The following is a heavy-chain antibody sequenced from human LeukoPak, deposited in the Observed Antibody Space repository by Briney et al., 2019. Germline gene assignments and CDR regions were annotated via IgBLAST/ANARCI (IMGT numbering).Heavy chain of an antibody. D-gene: IGHD2-15*01. V-gene: IGHV4-61*02. J-gene: IGHJ6*03. CDR2: TYTSGST. CDR3: ARDRSNTYYYYMDV. Sequence: PSQTLSLTCTVSGGSISSGSYYWSWIRQPAGKGLEWIGRTYTSGSTNYNPSLKSRVTISVDTSKNQFSLKLSSVTAADTAVYYCARDRSNTYYYYMDVWGKGTTVTVSS. CDR1: GGSISSGSYY.